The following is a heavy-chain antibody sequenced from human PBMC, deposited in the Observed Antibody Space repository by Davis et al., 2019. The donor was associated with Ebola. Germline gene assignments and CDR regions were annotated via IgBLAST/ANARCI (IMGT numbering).Heavy chain of an antibody. V-gene: IGHV3-9*01. Sequence: SLKISCAASGFTFDDYAMHWVRQAPGKGLEWVSGISWNSGSIGYADSVKGRFTISRDNAKNSLYLQMNSLRAEDTAVYYCARYRWLRSGYFDYWGQGTLVTVSS. CDR1: GFTFDDYA. CDR3: ARYRWLRSGYFDY. CDR2: ISWNSGSI. J-gene: IGHJ4*02. D-gene: IGHD5-12*01.